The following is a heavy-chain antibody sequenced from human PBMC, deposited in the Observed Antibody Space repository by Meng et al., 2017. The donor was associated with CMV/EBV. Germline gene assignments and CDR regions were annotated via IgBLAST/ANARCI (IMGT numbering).Heavy chain of an antibody. CDR3: AKGDGLDQLQGPLVDY. CDR1: GFTFSSYG. CDR2: IRYDGSNK. Sequence: GESLKISCAASGFTFSSYGMHWVRQAPGKGLEWVAFIRYDGSNKYYADSVKGRFTISRDNSKNTLYLQMNSLRAEDTAVYYCAKGDGLDQLQGPLVDYWGQGTRVTVSS. J-gene: IGHJ4*02. V-gene: IGHV3-30*02. D-gene: IGHD2-2*01.